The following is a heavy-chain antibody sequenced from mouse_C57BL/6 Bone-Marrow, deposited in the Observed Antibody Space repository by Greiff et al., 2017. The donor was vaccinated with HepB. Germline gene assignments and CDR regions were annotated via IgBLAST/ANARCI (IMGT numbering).Heavy chain of an antibody. J-gene: IGHJ2*01. CDR2: IDPENGDT. CDR1: GFNIKDDY. Sequence: EVQLLESGAELVRPGASVKLSCTASGFNIKDDYMHWVKQRPEQGLEWIGWIDPENGDTEYASKFQGKATITADTSSNTAYLQLSSLTSEDTAVYYCTTSGFDCWGKGTTLTVSS. CDR3: TTSGFDC. V-gene: IGHV14-4*01.